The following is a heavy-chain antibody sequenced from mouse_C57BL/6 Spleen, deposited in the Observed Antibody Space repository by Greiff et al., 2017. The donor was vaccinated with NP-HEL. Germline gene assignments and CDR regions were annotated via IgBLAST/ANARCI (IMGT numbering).Heavy chain of an antibody. CDR3: ASLHYYGSSYGYFDV. V-gene: IGHV7-3*01. Sequence: EVNVVESGGGLVQPGGSLSLSCAASGFTFTDYYMSWVRQPPGKALEWLGFIRNKANGYTTEYSASVKGRFTISRDNSQSILYLQMNALRAEDSATYYCASLHYYGSSYGYFDVWGTGTTVTVSS. J-gene: IGHJ1*03. CDR2: IRNKANGYTT. D-gene: IGHD1-1*01. CDR1: GFTFTDYY.